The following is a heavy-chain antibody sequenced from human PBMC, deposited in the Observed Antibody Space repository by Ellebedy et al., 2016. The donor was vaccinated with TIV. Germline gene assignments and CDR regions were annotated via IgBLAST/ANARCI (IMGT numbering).Heavy chain of an antibody. CDR2: IKSKTDGGTR. CDR3: TTGLGKTDFDY. V-gene: IGHV3-15*01. J-gene: IGHJ4*02. Sequence: GGSLRLXXAASGSTFSNAWMSWVRQAPGKGLEWVGRIKSKTDGGTRDFAAPVKGRFSISRDDSKNTLYVQMSSLKTEDTAVYYCTTGLGKTDFDYWGRGTLVTVSS. CDR1: GSTFSNAW. D-gene: IGHD7-27*01.